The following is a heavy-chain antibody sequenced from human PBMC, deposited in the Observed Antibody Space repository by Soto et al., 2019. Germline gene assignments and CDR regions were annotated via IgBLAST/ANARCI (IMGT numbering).Heavy chain of an antibody. Sequence: ASVKVSCKASGYTFTSCGISWVRQAPGQGLEWMGWISAYNGNTNYAQKLQGRVTMTTDTSTRTAYMELRSLRSDDTAVYYCARRFGYYGSGSYYPDYWGQGTLVTVSS. D-gene: IGHD3-10*01. CDR3: ARRFGYYGSGSYYPDY. CDR2: ISAYNGNT. CDR1: GYTFTSCG. J-gene: IGHJ4*02. V-gene: IGHV1-18*01.